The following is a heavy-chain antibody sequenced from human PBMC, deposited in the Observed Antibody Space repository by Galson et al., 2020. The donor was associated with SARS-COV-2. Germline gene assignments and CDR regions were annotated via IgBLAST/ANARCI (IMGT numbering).Heavy chain of an antibody. CDR1: GYTFTAYY. Sequence: ASVKVSCKASGYTFTAYYLHWVRQAPGQGLEWMGWINPNSGGTNYAQKFQGWVTMTRDTSITTAYMELSRLRSDDTAVYYCARDPDHPGGMDVWGQGTTVTVSS. V-gene: IGHV1-2*04. CDR3: ARDPDHPGGMDV. J-gene: IGHJ6*02. CDR2: INPNSGGT. D-gene: IGHD3-10*01.